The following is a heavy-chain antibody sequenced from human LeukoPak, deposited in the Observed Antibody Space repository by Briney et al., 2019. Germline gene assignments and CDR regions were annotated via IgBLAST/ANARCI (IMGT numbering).Heavy chain of an antibody. V-gene: IGHV3-23*01. CDR3: ANPVIYGDYVNY. CDR1: GFTFSSYA. D-gene: IGHD4-17*01. J-gene: IGHJ4*02. Sequence: GRSLRLSCAASGFTFSSYAMSWVRHARGKGLEWVSAISGSCGSTYYADSVKGRFTISRDNSKNTLYLQMNSLRAEDTAVYYCANPVIYGDYVNYWGQGTLVTVSS. CDR2: ISGSCGST.